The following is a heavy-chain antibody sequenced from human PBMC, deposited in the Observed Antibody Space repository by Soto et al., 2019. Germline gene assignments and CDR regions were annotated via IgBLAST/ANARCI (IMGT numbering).Heavy chain of an antibody. D-gene: IGHD3-16*01. CDR3: ARVGDEWGYYYYMDV. Sequence: GGSLRLSCAASGFTFSDYYMSWIRQAPGKGLEWVSYISSSGSTVYYADSVTGRFTISRDNAKNSLYLQMNSLRAEDTAVYYCARVGDEWGYYYYMDVWGKGTTVTVSS. J-gene: IGHJ6*03. CDR2: ISSSGSTV. CDR1: GFTFSDYY. V-gene: IGHV3-11*01.